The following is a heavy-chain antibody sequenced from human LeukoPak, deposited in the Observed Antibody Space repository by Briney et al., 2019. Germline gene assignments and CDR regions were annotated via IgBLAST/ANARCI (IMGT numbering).Heavy chain of an antibody. J-gene: IGHJ6*02. CDR3: ARGRGGSPFYYGMDV. CDR1: GFTFSSYG. Sequence: GGSLRLSCAASGFTFSSYGMHWVRQAPGKGLEWVAVISYDGSNKYYADSVKGRFTISRDNSKNTLYLQMNSLRAEDTAVYYCARGRGGSPFYYGMDVWGQGTTVTVSS. V-gene: IGHV3-30*19. D-gene: IGHD1-26*01. CDR2: ISYDGSNK.